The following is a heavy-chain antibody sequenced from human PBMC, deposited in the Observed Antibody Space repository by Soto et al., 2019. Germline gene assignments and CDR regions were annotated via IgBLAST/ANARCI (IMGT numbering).Heavy chain of an antibody. D-gene: IGHD3-3*01. Sequence: GGSLRLSCAASGFTFSSYAMHWVRQAPGKGLEWVAVISYDGSNKYYADSVKGRFTISRDNSKNTLYLQMNSLRAEDTAVYYCAKWSGAGGMDVWGQGTTVTVSS. V-gene: IGHV3-30-3*01. CDR1: GFTFSSYA. CDR2: ISYDGSNK. J-gene: IGHJ6*02. CDR3: AKWSGAGGMDV.